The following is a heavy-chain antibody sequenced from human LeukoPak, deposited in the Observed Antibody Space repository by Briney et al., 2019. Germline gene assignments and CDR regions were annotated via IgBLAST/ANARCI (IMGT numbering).Heavy chain of an antibody. CDR3: ARTDYHGSGSFYDNWFDP. V-gene: IGHV4-59*01. J-gene: IGHJ5*02. CDR1: GGSISSYY. D-gene: IGHD3-10*01. CDR2: IYYSGST. Sequence: PSETLSLTCTVSGGSISSYYWSWIRQPPGKGLEWIGYIYYSGSTNYNPSLKSRVTISVDTSKNQFSLKVSSVTAADTAVYYCARTDYHGSGSFYDNWFDPWGPGTLVTVSS.